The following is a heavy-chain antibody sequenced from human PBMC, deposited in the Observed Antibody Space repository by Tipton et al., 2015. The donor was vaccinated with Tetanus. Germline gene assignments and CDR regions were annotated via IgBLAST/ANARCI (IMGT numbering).Heavy chain of an antibody. CDR2: ISAYNGHT. D-gene: IGHD4-17*01. CDR3: ARDKSRGGYDGDYVQSRVWTPLDV. Sequence: QMQLVQSGAEVKKPGASVKVSCKASDYTFTSYGISWVRQAPGQGLEWMGWISAYNGHTNYAQKLQGRVTMTTDTSTSTAYMELRSLRSDDTAVYYCARDKSRGGYDGDYVQSRVWTPLDVWGQGTTVTVSS. J-gene: IGHJ6*02. V-gene: IGHV1-18*04. CDR1: DYTFTSYG.